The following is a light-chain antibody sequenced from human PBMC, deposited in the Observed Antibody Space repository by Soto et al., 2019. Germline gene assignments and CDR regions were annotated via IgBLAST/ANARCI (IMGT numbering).Light chain of an antibody. CDR1: SRQVGGYNY. CDR2: EVS. Sequence: QSFLTPSASVSVSPGQSNTVSCTGTSRQVGGYNYVSWYQQHPGKAPKLLISEVSNRPSGVSNRFSGSKSGNKASLTISGLQAEDEADYYCISYTSGSTLYVFGTGTKVTV. CDR3: ISYTSGSTLYV. J-gene: IGLJ1*01. V-gene: IGLV2-14*01.